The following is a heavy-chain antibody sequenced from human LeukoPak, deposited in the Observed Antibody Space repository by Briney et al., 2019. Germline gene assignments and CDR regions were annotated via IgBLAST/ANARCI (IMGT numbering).Heavy chain of an antibody. CDR3: ARVLKGVYYFYMDV. CDR2: INVYNGHK. Sequence: ASVKVSCKASGYTFTSYGMTWVRQAPGQGLEWMGWINVYNGHKNYAQKLQGRVTMTTDTSTSTAYMELRSLRSDDTAVYYCARVLKGVYYFYMDVWGKGTTVTVSS. J-gene: IGHJ6*03. V-gene: IGHV1-18*01. D-gene: IGHD3-16*01. CDR1: GYTFTSYG.